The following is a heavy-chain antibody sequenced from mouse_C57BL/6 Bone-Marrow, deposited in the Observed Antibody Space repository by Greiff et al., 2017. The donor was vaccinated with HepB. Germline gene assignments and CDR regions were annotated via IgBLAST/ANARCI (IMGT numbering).Heavy chain of an antibody. CDR1: GYTFTSYW. CDR2: IDPNSGGT. J-gene: IGHJ4*01. D-gene: IGHD2-4*01. CDR3: ARGSLMITTSPYYAMDY. V-gene: IGHV1-72*01. Sequence: QVQLQQPGAELVKPGASVKLSCKASGYTFTSYWMHWVKQRPGRGLEWIGRIDPNSGGTKYNEKFKSKATLTVDKPSSTAYMQLSSLTSEDSAVYYCARGSLMITTSPYYAMDYWGQGTSVTVSS.